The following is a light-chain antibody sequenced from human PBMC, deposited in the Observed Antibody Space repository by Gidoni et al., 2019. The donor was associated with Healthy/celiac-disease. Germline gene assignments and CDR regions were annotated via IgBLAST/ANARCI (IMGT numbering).Light chain of an antibody. Sequence: DIQMTQSPSTLSAAVGDIVTITCRASQSISSWFAWYQQKPGKAPKRLIYKASSLESGVPSRFSGSGSGTEFTLTISSLQPDDFATYYCQQYNSYWTFGQGTKVEIK. J-gene: IGKJ1*01. V-gene: IGKV1-5*03. CDR3: QQYNSYWT. CDR1: QSISSW. CDR2: KAS.